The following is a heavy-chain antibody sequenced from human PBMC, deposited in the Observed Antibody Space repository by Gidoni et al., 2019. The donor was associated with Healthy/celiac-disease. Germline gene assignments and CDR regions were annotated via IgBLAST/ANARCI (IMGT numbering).Heavy chain of an antibody. J-gene: IGHJ4*02. D-gene: IGHD3-10*01. Sequence: EVQLVQSGAEVKKPGESLRISCKGSGYSFTSYWISWVRQMPGKGLEWMGRIDPSDSYTNYSPSFQGHVTISADKSISTAYLQWSSLKASDTAMYYCARLTEGSGSYYTYYFDYWGQGTLVTVSS. CDR2: IDPSDSYT. V-gene: IGHV5-10-1*03. CDR1: GYSFTSYW. CDR3: ARLTEGSGSYYTYYFDY.